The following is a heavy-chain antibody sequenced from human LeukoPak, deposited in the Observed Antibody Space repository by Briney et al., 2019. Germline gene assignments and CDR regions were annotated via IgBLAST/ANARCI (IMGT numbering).Heavy chain of an antibody. V-gene: IGHV1-2*02. CDR2: INPNSGGT. D-gene: IGHD3-22*01. Sequence: ASVKVSCKASGYTFTGYYMHWVRQAPGQGLEWMGWINPNSGGTNYAQKFQGRVTMTRDTSISTAYMELSRLRSDDTAVYYCARKYYYDSSGYYSDAFDIWGQRTMVTVSS. J-gene: IGHJ3*02. CDR3: ARKYYYDSSGYYSDAFDI. CDR1: GYTFTGYY.